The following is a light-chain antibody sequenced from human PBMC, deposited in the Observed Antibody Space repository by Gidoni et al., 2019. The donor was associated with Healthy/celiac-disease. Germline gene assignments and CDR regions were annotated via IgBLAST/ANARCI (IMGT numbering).Light chain of an antibody. CDR1: QSISSW. J-gene: IGKJ2*01. CDR3: QQYNSYSYT. Sequence: DIQRTQSPSTLSAAVGDRVTITCRASQSISSWLAWYQQKPGKAPKLLIYKASSLESGVPSRFSGSGSGTEFTLTISSLQPDDFATYYCQQYNSYSYTFGQGTQLEI. CDR2: KAS. V-gene: IGKV1-5*03.